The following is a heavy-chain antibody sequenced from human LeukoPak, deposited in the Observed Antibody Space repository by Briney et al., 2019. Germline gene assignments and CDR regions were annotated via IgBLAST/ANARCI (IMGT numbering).Heavy chain of an antibody. D-gene: IGHD2-15*01. Sequence: SETLSLTCTVSGDSITSGTYYWTWIRQPAGKGLEWIGRIYTSGSTNYNPSLKRRVTMSGDTSKNQFSLKLSSVTAADTAVYYCARDEVVVVAASPYYYYYMDVWGKGTTVTISS. CDR1: GDSITSGTYY. V-gene: IGHV4-61*02. CDR2: IYTSGST. CDR3: ARDEVVVVAASPYYYYYMDV. J-gene: IGHJ6*03.